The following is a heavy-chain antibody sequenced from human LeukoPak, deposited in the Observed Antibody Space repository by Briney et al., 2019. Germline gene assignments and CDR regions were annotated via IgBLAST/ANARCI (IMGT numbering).Heavy chain of an antibody. CDR2: ISSSSSYI. CDR3: ARGMDADHDFWSGYPHYFDY. J-gene: IGHJ4*02. V-gene: IGHV3-21*01. D-gene: IGHD3-3*01. Sequence: KPGGSLRLSCAASGFTFSSYSMNWVRQAPGKGLEWVSSISSSSSYIYYADSVKGRFTISRDKAKNSLYLQMNSLRAEDTAVYYCARGMDADHDFWSGYPHYFDYWGQGTLVTVSS. CDR1: GFTFSSYS.